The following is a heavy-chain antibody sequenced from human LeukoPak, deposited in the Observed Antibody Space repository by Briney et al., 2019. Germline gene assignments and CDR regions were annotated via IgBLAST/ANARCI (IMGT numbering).Heavy chain of an antibody. CDR3: ARGFEYYYDSSGYYYYY. CDR1: GFTFSSYG. J-gene: IGHJ4*02. V-gene: IGHV3-30*03. CDR2: ISYGGSNK. Sequence: TGGSLRLSCAASGFTFSSYGIHWVRQAPGKGLEWVALISYGGSNKYYADSVKGRFTISRDNSKNTLYLQMNSLRAEDTAVYYCARGFEYYYDSSGYYYYYWGQGTLVTVSS. D-gene: IGHD3-22*01.